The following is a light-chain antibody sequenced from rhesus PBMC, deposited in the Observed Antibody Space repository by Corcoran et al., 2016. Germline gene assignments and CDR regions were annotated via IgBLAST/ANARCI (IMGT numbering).Light chain of an antibody. J-gene: IGKJ1*01. CDR2: GGS. CDR3: MQQKALPWT. Sequence: DIVMTQTPLSLPVTPGEPASISCRSSQSLLHTDGYTYLDWYLQKPGQSPQLLIYGGSNRASGVPDRFSGSGSGTDFTLKISKVEAEDVGVYYCMQQKALPWTFGQGTKVEIK. V-gene: IGKV2-61*01. CDR1: QSLLHTDGYTY.